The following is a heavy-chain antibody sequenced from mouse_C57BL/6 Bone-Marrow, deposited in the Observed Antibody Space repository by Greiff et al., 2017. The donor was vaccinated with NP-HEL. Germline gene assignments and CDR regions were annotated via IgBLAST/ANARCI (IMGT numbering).Heavy chain of an antibody. CDR3: ARESPNYYGSSYLHNYAMDY. D-gene: IGHD1-1*01. J-gene: IGHJ4*01. Sequence: VQLQQPGAELVKPGASVKLSCKASGYTFTSYWMHWVKQRPGRGLEWIGRIDPNSGGTKYNEKFKSKATLTVDKPSSTAYMQLSSLTSEDSAVYYCARESPNYYGSSYLHNYAMDYWGQGTSVTVSS. CDR1: GYTFTSYW. V-gene: IGHV1-72*01. CDR2: IDPNSGGT.